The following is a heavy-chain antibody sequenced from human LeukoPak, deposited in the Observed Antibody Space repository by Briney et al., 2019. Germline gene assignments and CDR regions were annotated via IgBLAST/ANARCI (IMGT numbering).Heavy chain of an antibody. CDR3: ARDPGGVVYFDY. Sequence: PGGSLRLSCAASKFSFGSFWMTWVRQAPGRGLEWVANIQEDGSKKYYLDSVKGRFTISRDNSKNTLYLQMNTLRAEDTAVYYCARDPGGVVYFDYWGQGTLVTVSS. V-gene: IGHV3-7*04. CDR1: KFSFGSFW. CDR2: IQEDGSKK. D-gene: IGHD2-8*01. J-gene: IGHJ4*02.